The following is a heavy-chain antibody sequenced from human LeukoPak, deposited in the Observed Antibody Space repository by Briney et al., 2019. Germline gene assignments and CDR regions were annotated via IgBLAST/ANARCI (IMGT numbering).Heavy chain of an antibody. CDR3: ARDSELAEGAMGFDY. V-gene: IGHV4-39*07. CDR1: GGSISSSSYY. Sequence: SETLSLTCTVSGGSISSSSYYWGWIRQPPGKGLEWIGSIYYSGSTYYNPSLKSRVTISVDTSKNQFSLKLSSVTAADTAVYYCARDSELAEGAMGFDYWGQGTLVTVSS. CDR2: IYYSGST. D-gene: IGHD5-18*01. J-gene: IGHJ4*02.